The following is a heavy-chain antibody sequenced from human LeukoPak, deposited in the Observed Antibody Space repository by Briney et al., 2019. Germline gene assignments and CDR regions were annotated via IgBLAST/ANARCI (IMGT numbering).Heavy chain of an antibody. Sequence: GGSLRPSCSASGFMFSSYAFHWVRQAPGKGLEWVAFIPYDGSNNDYADSVKGRFTISRDNSKSTLYLQMNSLRVDDTAVYYCARDPQRREFDYWGQGTLVTVSS. CDR2: IPYDGSNN. CDR3: ARDPQRREFDY. D-gene: IGHD1-26*01. J-gene: IGHJ4*02. V-gene: IGHV3-30*04. CDR1: GFMFSSYA.